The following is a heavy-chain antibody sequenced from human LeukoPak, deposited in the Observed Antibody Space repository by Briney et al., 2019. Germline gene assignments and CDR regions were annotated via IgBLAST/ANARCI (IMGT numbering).Heavy chain of an antibody. CDR1: GLTLNYYS. V-gene: IGHV3-21*04. CDR3: ARDGVVGATKWGHFDF. D-gene: IGHD1-26*01. CDR2: ITTSSSYI. J-gene: IGHJ4*02. Sequence: GESLTLSCAASGLTLNYYSMDWVRQAPGKGLEWVASITTSSSYIYYAYSVRGRFTISRDNAKNSLYLQMSSLRAEDTAVYYCARDGVVGATKWGHFDFGGQGTRVTVSS.